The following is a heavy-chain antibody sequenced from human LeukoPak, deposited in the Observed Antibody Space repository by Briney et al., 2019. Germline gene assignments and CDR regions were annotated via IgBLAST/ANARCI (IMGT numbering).Heavy chain of an antibody. J-gene: IGHJ4*02. CDR3: AKGDDYYGSGSNDY. V-gene: IGHV3-23*01. CDR2: ISGSGGST. Sequence: GGSLRLSCAASGFTFSSYAMSWVRQAPGKGLEWVSAISGSGGSTYYADSVKGRFTISRDNSKNTLYLQMNSLRAEDTAVYYCAKGDDYYGSGSNDYWGQVTLVTVSS. D-gene: IGHD3-10*01. CDR1: GFTFSSYA.